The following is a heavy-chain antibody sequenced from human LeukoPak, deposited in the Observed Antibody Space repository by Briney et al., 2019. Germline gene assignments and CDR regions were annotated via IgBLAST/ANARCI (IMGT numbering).Heavy chain of an antibody. CDR1: GGTFSSYA. CDR3: ARGGSWDVAARPNWFDS. CDR2: IIPIFGTA. V-gene: IGHV1-69*13. Sequence: SVKVSCKASGGTFSSYAISWVRQAPGQGLEWMGGIIPIFGTANYAQKFQGRVTITADESTSTAYMELSSLRSEDTAVYYCARGGSWDVAARPNWFDSWGQGTLVTVSS. J-gene: IGHJ5*01. D-gene: IGHD6-6*01.